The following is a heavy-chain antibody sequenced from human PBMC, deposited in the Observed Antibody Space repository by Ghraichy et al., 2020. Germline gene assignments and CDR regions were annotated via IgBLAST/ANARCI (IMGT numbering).Heavy chain of an antibody. CDR1: GGSISSSSYY. J-gene: IGHJ5*02. CDR2: IYYSGST. V-gene: IGHV4-39*01. D-gene: IGHD2-21*02. Sequence: SETLSLTCTVSGGSISSSSYYWGWIRQPPGKGLEWIGSIYYSGSTYYNPSLKSRVTISVDTSKNQFSLKLSSVTAADTAVYYCARNLAYCGGDCYSRFDPLGQGTLVTVSS. CDR3: ARNLAYCGGDCYSRFDP.